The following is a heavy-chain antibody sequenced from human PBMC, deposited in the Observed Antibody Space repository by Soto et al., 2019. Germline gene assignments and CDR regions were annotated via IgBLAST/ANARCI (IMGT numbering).Heavy chain of an antibody. D-gene: IGHD2-21*02. CDR1: GGSISRYY. CDR2: LYNAGST. Sequence: QVRLQESGPGRVKPSETLSLTCTVSGGSISRYYWSWIRQPPGKGLEWIGYLYNAGSTIYNPSLKSRVTISVDMSQNQFSLNLNYVTAADTAVYYCARDLWGYCGTDCYPLDVWGQGTTVTVSS. V-gene: IGHV4-59*01. CDR3: ARDLWGYCGTDCYPLDV. J-gene: IGHJ6*02.